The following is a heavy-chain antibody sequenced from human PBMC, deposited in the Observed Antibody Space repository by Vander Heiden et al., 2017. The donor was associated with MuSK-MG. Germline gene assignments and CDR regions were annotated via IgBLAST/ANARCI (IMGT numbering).Heavy chain of an antibody. Sequence: EVQLVGSGGGLVQHGGARRLCCATSGFTFNKYAMGWVRQAPGKGLEWVAAITDTGGSTYYADAVEGRFTISRDNSRNTLYLQMNRLRADDTAVYHCARVCSNSRPYYFDYWGQGTMVTVSS. D-gene: IGHD6-13*01. V-gene: IGHV3-23*04. CDR2: ITDTGGST. CDR3: ARVCSNSRPYYFDY. CDR1: GFTFNKYA. J-gene: IGHJ4*02.